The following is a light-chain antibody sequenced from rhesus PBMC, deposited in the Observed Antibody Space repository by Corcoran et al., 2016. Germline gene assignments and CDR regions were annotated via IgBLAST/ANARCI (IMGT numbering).Light chain of an antibody. Sequence: DIVMTQSPDSLAVSLGERVTINCKSSQSLLYSSNNKNYLAWYQQKPGQAPKLLIYWASTRESGVPNRFSGSGSGTDFTLTISGLQAEDVAVYCCQQCYSSPLTFGGGTKVEIK. J-gene: IGKJ4*01. CDR3: QQCYSSPLT. CDR1: QSLLYSSNNKNY. CDR2: WAS. V-gene: IGKV4-1*01.